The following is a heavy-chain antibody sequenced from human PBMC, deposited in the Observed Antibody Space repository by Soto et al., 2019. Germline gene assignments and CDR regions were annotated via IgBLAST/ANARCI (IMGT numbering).Heavy chain of an antibody. CDR3: ARDGYDFWSGYYFGSLRYGMDV. CDR2: INSDGSST. V-gene: IGHV3-74*01. D-gene: IGHD3-3*01. J-gene: IGHJ6*02. CDR1: GLPFSSYW. Sequence: GGSLRLSCAASGLPFSSYWMHWVRHAPGKGLVWVSRINSDGSSTSYADSVKGRFTISRDNAKNTLYLQMNSLRAEDTAVYYCARDGYDFWSGYYFGSLRYGMDVWGQGTTVTVSS.